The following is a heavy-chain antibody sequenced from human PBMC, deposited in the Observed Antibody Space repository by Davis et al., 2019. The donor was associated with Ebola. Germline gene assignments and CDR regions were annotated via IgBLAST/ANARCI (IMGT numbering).Heavy chain of an antibody. V-gene: IGHV3-48*04. Sequence: GESLKISCAASGFTFSSYSMNWVRQAPGKGLEWVSVISGRSTTIYYADSVKGRFTISRDNSKNTLYLQMNSLRPEDTAVYYCARDSDDYSFDYWGQGTLVTVSS. CDR3: ARDSDDYSFDY. CDR1: GFTFSSYS. J-gene: IGHJ4*02. D-gene: IGHD4-11*01. CDR2: ISGRSTTI.